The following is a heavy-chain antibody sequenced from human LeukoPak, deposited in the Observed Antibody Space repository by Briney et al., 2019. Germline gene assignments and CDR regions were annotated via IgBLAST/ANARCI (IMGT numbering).Heavy chain of an antibody. CDR1: GGTFSSYA. CDR3: ATSVAVAGFGY. V-gene: IGHV1-24*01. J-gene: IGHJ4*02. Sequence: ASVKVSCKASGGTFSSYAISWVRQAPGQGLEWMGGFDPEDGETIYAQKFQGRVTMTEDTSTDTAYMELSSLRSEDTAVYYCATSVAVAGFGYWGQGTLVTVSS. CDR2: FDPEDGET. D-gene: IGHD6-19*01.